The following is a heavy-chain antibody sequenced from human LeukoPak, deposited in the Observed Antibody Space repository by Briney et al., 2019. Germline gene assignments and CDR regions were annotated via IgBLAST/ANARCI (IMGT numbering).Heavy chain of an antibody. CDR1: GDSINSNNYY. D-gene: IGHD3-10*01. J-gene: IGHJ5*01. CDR3: ARLGWLFGSGSMNWFDS. CDR2: IYYTGST. Sequence: PSETLSLTCSVSGDSINSNNYYWGWIRQPPGKGLEWLGSIYYTGSTYYNPSLKSRLTVSVDTSKNQFSLRLASVTAADTAVYFCARLGWLFGSGSMNWFDSWGQGTLVTVSS. V-gene: IGHV4-39*01.